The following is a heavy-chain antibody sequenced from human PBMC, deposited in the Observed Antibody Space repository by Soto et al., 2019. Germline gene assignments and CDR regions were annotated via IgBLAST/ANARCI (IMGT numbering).Heavy chain of an antibody. CDR2: IGTAGDT. Sequence: GGSLRLSCAASGFTFSSYDMHWVRQATGKGLEWVSAIGTAGDTYYPGSVKGRFTISRENAKNSLYLQMNSLRAEDTAVYYCAREMATTRQIDYWGQGTLVTVSS. CDR3: AREMATTRQIDY. V-gene: IGHV3-13*01. J-gene: IGHJ4*02. D-gene: IGHD1-1*01. CDR1: GFTFSSYD.